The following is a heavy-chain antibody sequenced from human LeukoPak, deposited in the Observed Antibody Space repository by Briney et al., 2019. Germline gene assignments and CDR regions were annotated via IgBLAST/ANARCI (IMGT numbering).Heavy chain of an antibody. V-gene: IGHV3-7*01. CDR2: IKQDGSEK. CDR3: ARDPGYSYGPYYFDY. CDR1: GFTFSSYW. J-gene: IGHJ4*02. Sequence: GGSLRLSCAASGFTFSSYWMSWVRQAPGKGLEWVANIKQDGSEKYYVDSVKGRFTISRDNAKNSLYLQMNSLRAEDTAVYYCARDPGYSYGPYYFDYWGQGTLVTVPS. D-gene: IGHD5-18*01.